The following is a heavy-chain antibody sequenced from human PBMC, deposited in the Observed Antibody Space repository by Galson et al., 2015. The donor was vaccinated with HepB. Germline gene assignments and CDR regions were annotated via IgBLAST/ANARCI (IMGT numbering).Heavy chain of an antibody. J-gene: IGHJ6*02. V-gene: IGHV3-30-3*01. CDR1: GFTFSSYA. Sequence: SLRLSCAASGFTFSSYAMHWVRQAPGKGLEWVAVISYDGSNKYYADSVKGRFTISRDNSKNTLYLQMNSLRAEDTAVYYCERTPGYSSSWFLLRGRVWGPVTSGTVSS. CDR2: ISYDGSNK. CDR3: ERTPGYSSSWFLLRGRV. D-gene: IGHD6-13*01.